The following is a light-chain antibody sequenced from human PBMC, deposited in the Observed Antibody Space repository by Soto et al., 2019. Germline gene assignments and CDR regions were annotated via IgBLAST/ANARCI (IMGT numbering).Light chain of an antibody. Sequence: DIQMTQSPSSLSASVGDRVNMTCRASRSISRYLSWYQQKPGKAPNILIYAASSLQSGVPLRFSGAGSGTDFTLPIGKLDPEDFAIYYCKQSYSSQWTFGQGTKVEI. J-gene: IGKJ1*01. CDR1: RSISRY. CDR3: KQSYSSQWT. CDR2: AAS. V-gene: IGKV1-39*01.